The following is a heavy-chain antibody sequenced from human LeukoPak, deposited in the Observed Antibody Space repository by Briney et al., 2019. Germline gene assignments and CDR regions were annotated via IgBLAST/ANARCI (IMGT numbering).Heavy chain of an antibody. CDR1: GYSVTTYW. V-gene: IGHV5-51*01. D-gene: IGHD4-11*01. Sequence: GESLKISCKGSGYSVTTYWIGWVRQMPGKGLEWMGIIYPRDSDTRYSPSFQGQVTISADKSISAAYLQWSSLKASDTAMYYCARHSLPYSNYAPFDSWGQGTLVTVSS. CDR3: ARHSLPYSNYAPFDS. CDR2: IYPRDSDT. J-gene: IGHJ4*02.